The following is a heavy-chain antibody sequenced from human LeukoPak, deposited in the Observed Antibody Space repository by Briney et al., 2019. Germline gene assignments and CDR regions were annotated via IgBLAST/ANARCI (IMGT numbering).Heavy chain of an antibody. J-gene: IGHJ3*02. CDR3: ARETRLHSGSYSNDAFDI. CDR1: GGSISSYY. CDR2: ISYGGST. D-gene: IGHD1-26*01. V-gene: IGHV4-59*01. Sequence: SETLSLTCTVSGGSISSYYWSWIRQPPGKGLEWIGYISYGGSTDYNPSLKSRVTISLDTSKNQFSLMLSSVTAADTAVYYCARETRLHSGSYSNDAFDIWGQGTMVTVSS.